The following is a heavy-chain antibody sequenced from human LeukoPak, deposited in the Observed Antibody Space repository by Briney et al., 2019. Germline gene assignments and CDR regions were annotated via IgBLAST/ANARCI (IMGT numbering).Heavy chain of an antibody. V-gene: IGHV4-34*01. CDR3: ARTTYGPDGASDI. J-gene: IGHJ3*02. Sequence: SETLSLTCAVYGGSFSGHYWNWIRQPPGKGLEWIGEINHSGSTKNNPSLEMRVTISVDTSKNQFSLRLNSVTAADTAVYYCARTTYGPDGASDIWGQGTMVTVSS. CDR2: INHSGST. D-gene: IGHD3-10*01. CDR1: GGSFSGHY.